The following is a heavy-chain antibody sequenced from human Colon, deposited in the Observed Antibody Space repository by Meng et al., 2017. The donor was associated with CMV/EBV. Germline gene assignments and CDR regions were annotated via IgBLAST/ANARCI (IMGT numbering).Heavy chain of an antibody. D-gene: IGHD6-19*01. CDR3: ASRGNSGWYRYFQN. CDR2: INYRGST. V-gene: IGHV4-34*01. CDR1: GGSFSDYH. Sequence: QVKLKQWGAGLLNPSGTRSLICGVFGGSFSDYHWTWSRQAPGQGLEWIGEINYRGSTMYNSSIKSRVTISVDTSKNQFSLSLNSVTAADTAVYYCASRGNSGWYRYFQNWGEGSLVTVSS. J-gene: IGHJ1*01.